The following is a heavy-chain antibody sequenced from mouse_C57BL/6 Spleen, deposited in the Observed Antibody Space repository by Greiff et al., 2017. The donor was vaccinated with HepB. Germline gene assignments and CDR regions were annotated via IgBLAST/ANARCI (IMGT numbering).Heavy chain of an antibody. CDR3: ARQTAQAMDY. V-gene: IGHV5-6*01. CDR2: ISSGGSYT. Sequence: EVKLVESGGDLVKPGGSLKLSCAASGFTFSSYGMSWVRQTPDKRLEWVATISSGGSYTYYPDSVKGRFTSSRDNAKNPLYLQMSRLKSEDTAMYYCARQTAQAMDYWGQGTSVTVSS. CDR1: GFTFSSYG. D-gene: IGHD3-2*02. J-gene: IGHJ4*01.